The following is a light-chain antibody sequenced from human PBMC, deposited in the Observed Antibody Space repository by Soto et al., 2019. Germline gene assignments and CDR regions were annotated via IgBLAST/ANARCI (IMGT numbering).Light chain of an antibody. CDR2: AAS. J-gene: IGKJ4*01. V-gene: IGKV1-39*01. CDR1: QSISIY. CDR3: QQSYRTPTLT. Sequence: DIQMTQSPSSLSASVGDRVTITCRASQSISIYLNWYQQKPGKAPKFLIYAASSLQSGVPSRFSGSGSGTDFCLTISSLQPEDVATCYCQQSYRTPTLTFGGGTKVEIK.